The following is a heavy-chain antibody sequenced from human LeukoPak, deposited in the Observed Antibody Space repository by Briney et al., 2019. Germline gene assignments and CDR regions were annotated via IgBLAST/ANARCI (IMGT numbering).Heavy chain of an antibody. CDR1: GFTFSSYW. CDR2: IKSDGSST. V-gene: IGHV3-74*01. J-gene: IGHJ3*02. CDR3: ARRAAALDAFDI. D-gene: IGHD6-13*01. Sequence: PGGSLRLSCSASGFTFSSYWMHWVGQAPAKGLVWVSRIKSDGSSTTYAYSVKGRFTISRDNAKNTLYLQMKSLRVEETGVYYCARRAAALDAFDIWGEGTMVTVSS.